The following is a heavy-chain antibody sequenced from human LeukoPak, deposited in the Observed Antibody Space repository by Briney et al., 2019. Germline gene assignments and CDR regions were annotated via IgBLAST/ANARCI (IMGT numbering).Heavy chain of an antibody. CDR2: IYYSGST. CDR1: GGSISSHY. J-gene: IGHJ4*02. CDR3: ARGGLGIDFDY. V-gene: IGHV4-59*11. Sequence: SETLSLTCTVSGGSISSHYWSWIRQPPGKGLEWIGYIYYSGSTNYNPSLKSRVTISVDTSKNQFSLKLSPVTAADTTVYYCARGGLGIDFDYWGQGTLVTVSS. D-gene: IGHD7-27*01.